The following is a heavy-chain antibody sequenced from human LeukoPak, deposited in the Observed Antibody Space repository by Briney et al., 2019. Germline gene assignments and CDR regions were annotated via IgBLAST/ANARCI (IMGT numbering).Heavy chain of an antibody. V-gene: IGHV3-15*01. J-gene: IGHJ4*02. CDR3: TTDLDY. CDR1: GFTFSDYY. CDR2: IKSKSDGGTI. Sequence: GGSLRLSCAASGFTFSDYYMSWVRQAPGKGLEWVGRIKSKSDGGTIDYAAPVKGRVTMSRDDSKKTFSLEMNNLKTEDTGVYYCTTDLDYWGQGTLVTVSS.